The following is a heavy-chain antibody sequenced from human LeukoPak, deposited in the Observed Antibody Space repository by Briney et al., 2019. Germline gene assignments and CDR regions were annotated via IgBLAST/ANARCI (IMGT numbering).Heavy chain of an antibody. V-gene: IGHV4-4*07. Sequence: PSETLSLTCTVSGGSITNYYWSWIRQPAGKGLEWIGRIYISETTIYNPSLKSRLTMSVDTSKNLFSLRLTSVTAADTAFYYCAGGVGYDYYFEHWGQGIPVTVSS. J-gene: IGHJ4*02. D-gene: IGHD5-12*01. CDR1: GGSITNYY. CDR2: IYISETT. CDR3: AGGVGYDYYFEH.